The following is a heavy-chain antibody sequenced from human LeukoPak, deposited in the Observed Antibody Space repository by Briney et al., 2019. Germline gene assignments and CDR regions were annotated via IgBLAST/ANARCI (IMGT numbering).Heavy chain of an antibody. CDR2: INHSGST. Sequence: PSETLSLTCAVYGGSFSGYYWSWIRQPPGKGLEWIGEINHSGSTNYNPSLKSRVTISVDTSKNQFSLKLSSVTAADTAVYYCARHLLRIQLWLVSDRGFDPWGQGTLVTVSS. CDR3: ARHLLRIQLWLVSDRGFDP. J-gene: IGHJ5*02. D-gene: IGHD5-18*01. V-gene: IGHV4-34*01. CDR1: GGSFSGYY.